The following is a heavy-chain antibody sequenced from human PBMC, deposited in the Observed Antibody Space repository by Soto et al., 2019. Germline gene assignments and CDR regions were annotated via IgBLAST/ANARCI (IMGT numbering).Heavy chain of an antibody. D-gene: IGHD5-12*01. J-gene: IGHJ4*02. V-gene: IGHV4-39*01. CDR2: IYYSGST. CDR1: GGSISNSTYY. CDR3: ARLGYSGYVDY. Sequence: QLQLQESGPGLVKPSETLSLTCPVTGGSISNSTYYWGWIRQPPGKGLEWIGNIYYSGSTYYNPSLKSRVTISVDTSKNQFSLKLSSVTAADTAVYFCARLGYSGYVDYWGQGTLVTVSS.